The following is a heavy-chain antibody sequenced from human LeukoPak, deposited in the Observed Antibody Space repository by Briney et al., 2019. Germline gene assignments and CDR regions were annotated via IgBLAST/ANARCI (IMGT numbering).Heavy chain of an antibody. CDR3: AKDLGDFWSGYAGYMDV. J-gene: IGHJ6*03. Sequence: QSGRSLRLSCAASGFTFSSYGMHWVRQAPGKGLDWVAFIRYDGSNKYYADSVKGRFTISRDNSKNTLYLQMNSLRAEDTAVYYCAKDLGDFWSGYAGYMDVWGKGTTVTVSS. CDR1: GFTFSSYG. CDR2: IRYDGSNK. V-gene: IGHV3-30*02. D-gene: IGHD3-3*01.